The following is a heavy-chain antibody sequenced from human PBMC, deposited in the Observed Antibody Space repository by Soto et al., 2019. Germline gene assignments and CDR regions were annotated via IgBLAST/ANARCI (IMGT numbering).Heavy chain of an antibody. J-gene: IGHJ4*02. D-gene: IGHD6-19*01. CDR3: ARRGIAVAGTGLFDY. CDR2: ISGSGGST. Sequence: EVQLLESGGGLVQPGGSLRLSCAASGFTFSSYAMSWVRQAPGKGLEWVSAISGSGGSTYYADSVKGRFTISRDNSKNTLYLQMNSLRAEDTALYYCARRGIAVAGTGLFDYWGQGTLVTVSS. CDR1: GFTFSSYA. V-gene: IGHV3-23*01.